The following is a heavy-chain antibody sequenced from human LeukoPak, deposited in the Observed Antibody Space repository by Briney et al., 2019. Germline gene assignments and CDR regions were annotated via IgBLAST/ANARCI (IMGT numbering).Heavy chain of an antibody. CDR3: TTGLLRYFDWLPSFDY. V-gene: IGHV3-7*05. J-gene: IGHJ4*02. D-gene: IGHD3-9*01. CDR2: IKQDGSEK. Sequence: GGSLRLSCAASGFTFSSYWMSWVRQAPGKGLEWVANIKQDGSEKYYVDSVKGRFTISRDNAKNSLYLQMNSLRAEDTAVYYCTTGLLRYFDWLPSFDYWGQGTLVTVSS. CDR1: GFTFSSYW.